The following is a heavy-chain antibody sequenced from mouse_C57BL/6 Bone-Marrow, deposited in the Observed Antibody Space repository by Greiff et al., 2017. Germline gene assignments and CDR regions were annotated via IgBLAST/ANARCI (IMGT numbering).Heavy chain of an antibody. CDR3: ARMGYYGSSSYFDY. J-gene: IGHJ2*01. CDR1: GYAFSSSW. CDR2: IYPGDGDT. V-gene: IGHV1-82*01. Sequence: QVHVKQSGPELVKPGASVKISCKASGYAFSSSWMNWVKQRPGKGLEWIGRIYPGDGDTNYNGKFKGKATLTADKSSSTAYMQLSSLTSEDSAVYFCARMGYYGSSSYFDYWGQGTTLTVSS. D-gene: IGHD1-1*01.